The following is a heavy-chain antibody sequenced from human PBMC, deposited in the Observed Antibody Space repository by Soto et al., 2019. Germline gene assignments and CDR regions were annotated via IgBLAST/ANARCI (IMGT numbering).Heavy chain of an antibody. Sequence: RGSLRLSCAASGFTFSSYAMHWVRQAPGKGLEWVAVISYDGSNKYYADSVKGRFTISRDNSKNTLYLQMNSLRAEDTAVYYCARVQSPGIVVVPAAIYWGQGTLVTVSS. CDR3: ARVQSPGIVVVPAAIY. CDR1: GFTFSSYA. D-gene: IGHD2-2*01. CDR2: ISYDGSNK. V-gene: IGHV3-30-3*01. J-gene: IGHJ4*02.